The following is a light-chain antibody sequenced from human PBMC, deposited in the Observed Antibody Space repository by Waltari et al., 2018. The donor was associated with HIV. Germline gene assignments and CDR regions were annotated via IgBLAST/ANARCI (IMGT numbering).Light chain of an antibody. CDR3: SSYTSGTTWV. CDR2: DVS. CDR1: STDIGGYNY. Sequence: SALTQPASVSGSPGQSITISCTEPSTDIGGYNYVSWHQHHPGRAPKLIIFDVSNRPSGVSNRFSGSKSGNTASLIISGLLAEDDADYYCSSYTSGTTWVFGGGTKLTVL. J-gene: IGLJ3*02. V-gene: IGLV2-14*03.